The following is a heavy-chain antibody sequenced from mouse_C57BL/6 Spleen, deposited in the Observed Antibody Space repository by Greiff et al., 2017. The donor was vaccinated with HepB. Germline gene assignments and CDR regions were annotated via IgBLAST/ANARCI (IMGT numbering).Heavy chain of an antibody. D-gene: IGHD4-1*01. CDR1: GYTFTSYW. Sequence: QVQLQQPGAELVKPGASVKMSCKASGYTFTSYWITWVKQRPGQGLEWIGDIYPGSGSTNYNEKFKSKATLTVDTSSSTAYMQLSSLTSEDSAVYYCARKGLGRAWFAYWGQGTLVTVSA. CDR2: IYPGSGST. J-gene: IGHJ3*01. V-gene: IGHV1-55*01. CDR3: ARKGLGRAWFAY.